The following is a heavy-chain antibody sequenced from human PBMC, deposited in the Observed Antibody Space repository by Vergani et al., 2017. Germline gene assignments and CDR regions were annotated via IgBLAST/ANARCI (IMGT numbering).Heavy chain of an antibody. D-gene: IGHD2-21*01. CDR1: GYSIGSGFY. J-gene: IGHJ2*01. V-gene: IGHV4-38-2*01. CDR2: IHNRGKT. CDR3: ARSQGDYWYFGL. Sequence: QVRLEESGPGLVKPSETLSLTCSVSGYSIGSGFYWAWIRQSPGEGLQWLTSIHNRGKTYHNPSLKSRVSVCLDTSKNRFSLNLTSVTDTDTAVYYCARSQGDYWYFGLWGPGSLVTVSS.